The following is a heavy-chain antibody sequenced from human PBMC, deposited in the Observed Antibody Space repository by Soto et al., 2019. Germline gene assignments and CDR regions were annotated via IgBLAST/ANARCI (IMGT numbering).Heavy chain of an antibody. CDR2: ISYDGSNK. D-gene: IGHD3-9*01. J-gene: IGHJ6*02. CDR1: GFTFSSYG. Sequence: QVQLVESGGGVVQPGRSLRLSCAASGFTFSSYGMHWVRQAPGKGLEWVAVISYDGSNKYYADSVKGRFTISRDNSKTTLYLQMNSLRAEDTAVYYCAKDLRYYDILTGYPYYYYYGMDVWGQGTTVTVSS. V-gene: IGHV3-30*18. CDR3: AKDLRYYDILTGYPYYYYYGMDV.